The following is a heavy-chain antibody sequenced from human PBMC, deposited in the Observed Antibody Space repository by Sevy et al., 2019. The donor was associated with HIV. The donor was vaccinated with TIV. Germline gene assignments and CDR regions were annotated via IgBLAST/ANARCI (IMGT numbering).Heavy chain of an antibody. CDR1: RFNFSNYA. Sequence: GGSLRLSCAASRFNFSNYAMHWVRQPPGKGLEWVALILHDGSNEHYADSVKGRFTISRDNSQNTVYLQMNSLRPEDTAVYYCARDRLLSLLDFWGQGTLVTVSS. CDR3: ARDRLLSLLDF. CDR2: ILHDGSNE. V-gene: IGHV3-30*04. J-gene: IGHJ4*02. D-gene: IGHD2-21*01.